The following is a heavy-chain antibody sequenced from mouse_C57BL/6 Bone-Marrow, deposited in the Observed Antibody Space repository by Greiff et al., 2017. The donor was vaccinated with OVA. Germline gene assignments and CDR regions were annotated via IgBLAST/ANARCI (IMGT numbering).Heavy chain of an antibody. CDR3: TRDPIGWLLYFDY. Sequence: EVMLVESGEGLVKPGGSLKLSCAASGFTFSSYAMSWVRPTPEKRLEWVAYISSGGDYIYYADTVKGRFTISRDNARNTLYLQMSSLKSEDTAMYYCTRDPIGWLLYFDYWGQGTTLTVSS. J-gene: IGHJ2*01. V-gene: IGHV5-9-1*02. CDR1: GFTFSSYA. CDR2: ISSGGDYI. D-gene: IGHD2-3*01.